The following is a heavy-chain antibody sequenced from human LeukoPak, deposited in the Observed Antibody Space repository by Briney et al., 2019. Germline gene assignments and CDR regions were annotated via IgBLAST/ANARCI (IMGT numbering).Heavy chain of an antibody. J-gene: IGHJ4*02. D-gene: IGHD4-17*01. V-gene: IGHV4-59*08. CDR3: ARHAVTHHYFDC. CDR1: GGSISSYY. Sequence: SETLSLTCTVSGGSISSYYWSWIRQPPGKGLEWIGYIYYSGSTNYNPSLKSRVTISVDTSKNQFSLNLSSVTAADTAVYYCARHAVTHHYFDCWGQGTLVTVSS. CDR2: IYYSGST.